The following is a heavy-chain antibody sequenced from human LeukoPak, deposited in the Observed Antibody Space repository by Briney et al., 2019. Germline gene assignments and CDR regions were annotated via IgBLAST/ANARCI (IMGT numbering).Heavy chain of an antibody. CDR1: GFTFSSYA. D-gene: IGHD5-12*01. J-gene: IGHJ4*02. CDR2: ISGSGGST. Sequence: GGSLRLSCAASGFTFSSYAMSWVRQAPGKGLEWVSAISGSGGSTYYADSVKGRFTISRDNSKNTLYLQMNSLRAEDMAVYYCAKDLSLATIAYDYWGQGTLVTVSS. CDR3: AKDLSLATIAYDY. V-gene: IGHV3-23*01.